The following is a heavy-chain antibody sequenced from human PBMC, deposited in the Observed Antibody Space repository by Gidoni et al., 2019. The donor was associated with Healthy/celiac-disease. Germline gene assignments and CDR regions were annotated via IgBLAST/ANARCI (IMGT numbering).Heavy chain of an antibody. V-gene: IGHV3-30*18. CDR1: GFTFSSYG. CDR2: ISYDGSNK. CDR3: AKPAGVVPAARTYYYYYMDV. D-gene: IGHD2-2*01. Sequence: QVQLVESGGGVVQPGRSLRLSCAASGFTFSSYGMHWVRQAPGKGLEWVAVISYDGSNKYYADSVKGRFTISRDNSKNTLYLQMNSLRAEDTAVYYCAKPAGVVPAARTYYYYYMDVWGKGTTVTVSS. J-gene: IGHJ6*03.